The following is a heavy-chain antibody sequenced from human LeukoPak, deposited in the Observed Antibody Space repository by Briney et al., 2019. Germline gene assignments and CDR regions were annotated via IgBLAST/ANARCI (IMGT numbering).Heavy chain of an antibody. J-gene: IGHJ4*02. CDR2: ISGIGDNT. Sequence: GGSLRLSCAASGFTFSNYPMMWIRQAPGKGLEWVSGISGIGDNTKYADSVKGRFTISRDNSKNTLYLQMSSLRAEDTAVYYCAKAPGSSYHFDYWGQGTLVTVSS. CDR3: AKAPGSSYHFDY. CDR1: GFTFSNYP. V-gene: IGHV3-23*01. D-gene: IGHD6-6*01.